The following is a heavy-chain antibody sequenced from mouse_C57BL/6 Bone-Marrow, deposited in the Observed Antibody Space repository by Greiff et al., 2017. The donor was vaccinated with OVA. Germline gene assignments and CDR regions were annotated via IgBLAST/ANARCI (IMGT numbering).Heavy chain of an antibody. CDR1: GYTFTSYW. D-gene: IGHD1-1*01. J-gene: IGHJ4*01. V-gene: IGHV1-64*01. Sequence: VKLQQPGAELVKPGASVKLSCKASGYTFTSYWMHWVKQRPGQGLEWIGMIHPNSGSTNYNEKFKSKATLTVDKSSSTAYMQLSSLTSEDSAVYYCARRPNYYGSLHYYAMDYWGQGTSVTVSS. CDR2: IHPNSGST. CDR3: ARRPNYYGSLHYYAMDY.